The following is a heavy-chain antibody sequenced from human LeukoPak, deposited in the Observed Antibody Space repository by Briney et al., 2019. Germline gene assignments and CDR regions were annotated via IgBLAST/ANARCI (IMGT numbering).Heavy chain of an antibody. CDR1: GFTFSSYA. CDR2: IKQDGSEK. CDR3: ARAGSFWHYVY. Sequence: GGSLRLSCAASGFTFSSYAMSWVRQVPGKGLEWVANIKQDGSEKYYVDSVKGRFTISRDNAKNSLSLQMNGLRVEDTAVYYCARAGSFWHYVYWGQGTPVTVSS. J-gene: IGHJ4*02. D-gene: IGHD1-7*01. V-gene: IGHV3-7*01.